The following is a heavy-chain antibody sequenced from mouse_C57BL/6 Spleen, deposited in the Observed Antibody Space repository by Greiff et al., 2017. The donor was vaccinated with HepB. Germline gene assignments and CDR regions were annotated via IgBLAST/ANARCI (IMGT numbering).Heavy chain of an antibody. Sequence: EVQLQQSGPVLVKPGASVKMSCKASGYTFTDYYMNWVKQSHGKSLEWIGVINPYNGGTSYNQKFKGKATLTVDKSASTAYMALNSLTSEDSAVYYCARDLGNSYSNYPGAMDYWGQGTSVTVSS. D-gene: IGHD2-5*01. CDR2: INPYNGGT. J-gene: IGHJ4*01. CDR1: GYTFTDYY. V-gene: IGHV1-19*01. CDR3: ARDLGNSYSNYPGAMDY.